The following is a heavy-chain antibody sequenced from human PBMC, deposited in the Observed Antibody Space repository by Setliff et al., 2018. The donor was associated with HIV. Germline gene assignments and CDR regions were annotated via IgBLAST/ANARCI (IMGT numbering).Heavy chain of an antibody. J-gene: IGHJ4*02. V-gene: IGHV4-34*01. CDR3: ARVRLRVPPSIFDY. CDR1: GAPFNGYY. D-gene: IGHD2-2*01. Sequence: KPSETLSLTCAVYGAPFNGYYWAWIRQSPAKGLEWIGEIYHSGIVNYNPSLQSRVTISTDTSKNQFSLRLKSVNVADTAVYYCARVRLRVPPSIFDYWGMGSLVTVSS. CDR2: IYHSGIV.